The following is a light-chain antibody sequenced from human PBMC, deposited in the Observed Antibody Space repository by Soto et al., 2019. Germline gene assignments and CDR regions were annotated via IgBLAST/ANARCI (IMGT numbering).Light chain of an antibody. V-gene: IGKV1-5*03. CDR2: KAS. CDR1: QSISSW. Sequence: DIQMTQSPSTLSASVGDRVTITCRASQSISSWLAWYQQKPGKAPKLLIYKASSLESGVPSRFSGSGSGTESTLTISSLQTDDFATYYCQQYNSYSRTFGQGTKVEIK. J-gene: IGKJ1*01. CDR3: QQYNSYSRT.